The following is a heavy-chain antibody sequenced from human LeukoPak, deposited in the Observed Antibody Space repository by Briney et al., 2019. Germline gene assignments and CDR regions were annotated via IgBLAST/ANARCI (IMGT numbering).Heavy chain of an antibody. Sequence: SETLSLTCTVSDGSISSYYWSWIRQPPGKGLDWIGYIYYTGSTNYNPSLKSRVTISVDTSKNQFSLMLSSVTAADTAVYYCARGSNYYGSGSAYYYYMDVWGKGTTVTVSS. CDR3: ARGSNYYGSGSAYYYYMDV. CDR2: IYYTGST. CDR1: DGSISSYY. V-gene: IGHV4-59*01. D-gene: IGHD3-10*01. J-gene: IGHJ6*03.